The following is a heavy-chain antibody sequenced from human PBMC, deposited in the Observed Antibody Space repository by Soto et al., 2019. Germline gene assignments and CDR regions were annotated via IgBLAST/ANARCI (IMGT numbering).Heavy chain of an antibody. Sequence: XSVKVCSNASGSPFTGCYMHWVRQAPGQGLEWTGWINPNSGGTNYAQKFQGRVTMTRDTSISTAYMELSRLRSDDTAVYYCARDIQDSSSYVNDLGMDVWGQGTTVTVSS. CDR1: GSPFTGCY. CDR3: ARDIQDSSSYVNDLGMDV. V-gene: IGHV1-2*02. CDR2: INPNSGGT. D-gene: IGHD3-22*01. J-gene: IGHJ6*02.